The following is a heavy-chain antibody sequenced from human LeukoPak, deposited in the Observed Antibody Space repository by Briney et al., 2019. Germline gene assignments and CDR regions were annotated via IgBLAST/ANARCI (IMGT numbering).Heavy chain of an antibody. CDR3: ARDHGAY. CDR2: ISSSGNTI. D-gene: IGHD3-10*01. CDR1: GFTFSSYA. V-gene: IGHV3-48*03. Sequence: QPGGSLRLSCAASGFTFSSYAMSWVRQAPGKGLECVSFISSSGNTIYYADSVKSRFTISRDNAKNSLYLQMNSLRAEDSAIYYCARDHGAYWGQGTLVTVSS. J-gene: IGHJ4*02.